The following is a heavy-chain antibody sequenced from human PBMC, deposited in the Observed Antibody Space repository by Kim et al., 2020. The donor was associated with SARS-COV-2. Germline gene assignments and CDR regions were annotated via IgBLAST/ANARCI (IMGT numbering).Heavy chain of an antibody. J-gene: IGHJ5*02. CDR2: INHSGST. CDR3: ARGPSRGWFDP. V-gene: IGHV4-34*01. D-gene: IGHD2-2*01. CDR1: GGSFSGYY. Sequence: SETLSLTCAVYGGSFSGYYWSWIRQPPGKGLEWIGEINHSGSTNYNPSLKSRVTISVDTSKNQFSLKLSSVTAADTAVYYCARGPSRGWFDPWGQGTLVT.